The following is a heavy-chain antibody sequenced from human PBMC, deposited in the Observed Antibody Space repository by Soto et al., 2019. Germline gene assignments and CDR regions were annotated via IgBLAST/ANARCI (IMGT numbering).Heavy chain of an antibody. J-gene: IGHJ4*01. Sequence: EVQLLESGGGLVQPGGSLRLSCAASGFTFSSYAMTWVRQAPGKGLEWISAISDAADGPYYADSVQGRFTISRDISKKTLSLKMNTLTAADTPVYYRAKGGIGRAPGLDCWGHGTLVTVSS. V-gene: IGHV3-23*01. D-gene: IGHD2-15*01. CDR1: GFTFSSYA. CDR2: ISDAADGP. CDR3: AKGGIGRAPGLDC.